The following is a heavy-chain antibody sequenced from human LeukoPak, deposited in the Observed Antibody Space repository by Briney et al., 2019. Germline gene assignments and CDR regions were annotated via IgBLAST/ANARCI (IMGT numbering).Heavy chain of an antibody. CDR2: IIPIFGTA. V-gene: IGHV1-69*13. CDR1: GGTFSSYA. D-gene: IGHD2-2*01. Sequence: SVKVSCKASGGTFSSYAISWVRQAPGQGLEWMGGIIPIFGTANYAQKFQDRVTITADESTSTAYMELSSLRSEDTPVYYCARGPAAINGDWFDPWGQGTLVTVSS. J-gene: IGHJ5*02. CDR3: ARGPAAINGDWFDP.